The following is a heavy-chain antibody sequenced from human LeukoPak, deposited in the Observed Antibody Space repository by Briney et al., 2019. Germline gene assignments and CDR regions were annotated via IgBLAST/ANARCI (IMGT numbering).Heavy chain of an antibody. D-gene: IGHD3-22*01. J-gene: IGHJ4*02. CDR2: INADNGNT. V-gene: IGHV1-3*01. CDR1: GYTFTSYA. CDR3: ARGRYYYDSSGSDY. Sequence: ASVKVSCKASGYTFTSYAMHWVRRAPGQRLEWMGWINADNGNTKYSQKFQGRVTITRDTSASTAYMELSSLRSEDTAVYYCARGRYYYDSSGSDYWGQGTLVTVSS.